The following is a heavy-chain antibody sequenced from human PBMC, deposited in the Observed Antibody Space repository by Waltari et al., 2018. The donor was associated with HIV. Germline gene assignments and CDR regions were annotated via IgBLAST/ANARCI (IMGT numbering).Heavy chain of an antibody. J-gene: IGHJ4*02. D-gene: IGHD3-3*01. CDR1: GFTFNTFS. Sequence: EVQLVESGGGLVKPGGSLRLSGVASGFTFNTFSMKWVRQAPGKGLEWVSSISSTSSFIYYADSLKGRFTVSRDNAKNSLYLQINNLRADDTAVYYCASEDFWGGPHQWGQGTLVTVSS. V-gene: IGHV3-21*01. CDR2: ISSTSSFI. CDR3: ASEDFWGGPHQ.